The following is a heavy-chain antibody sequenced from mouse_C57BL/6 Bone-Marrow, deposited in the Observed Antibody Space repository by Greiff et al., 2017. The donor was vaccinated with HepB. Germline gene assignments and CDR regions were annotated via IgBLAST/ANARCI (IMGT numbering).Heavy chain of an antibody. D-gene: IGHD1-1*01. V-gene: IGHV5-17*01. CDR3: AMITTVYYYAMDY. Sequence: EVQRVESGGGLVKPGGSLKLSCAASGFTFSDYGMHWVRQAPEKGLEWVAYISSGSSTIYYSDTVKGRFTISRDNAKNTLFLQMTSLRSEDTAMYYCAMITTVYYYAMDYWGQGTSVTVSS. CDR1: GFTFSDYG. CDR2: ISSGSSTI. J-gene: IGHJ4*01.